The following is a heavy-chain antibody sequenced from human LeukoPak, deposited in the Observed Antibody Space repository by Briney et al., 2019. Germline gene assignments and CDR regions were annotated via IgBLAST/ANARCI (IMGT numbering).Heavy chain of an antibody. J-gene: IGHJ4*02. CDR2: IYSGGST. CDR3: ARVRTIVGSFDY. CDR1: GFTVSSNY. Sequence: GGSLRLSCAASGFTVSSNYMSWVRQAPGKGLEWVSVIYSGGSTYYADSVKGRLTISRDNSKNTLYLQMNSLRAEDTAVYYCARVRTIVGSFDYWGQGTLVTVSS. V-gene: IGHV3-66*02. D-gene: IGHD3-22*01.